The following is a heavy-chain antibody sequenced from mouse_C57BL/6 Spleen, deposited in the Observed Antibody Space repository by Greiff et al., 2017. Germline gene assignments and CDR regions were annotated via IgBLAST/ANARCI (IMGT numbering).Heavy chain of an antibody. CDR2: IYPGSGNT. V-gene: IGHV1-76*01. J-gene: IGHJ1*03. CDR1: GYTFTDYY. CDR3: ARGEGWYFDV. Sequence: QVHVKQSGAELVRPGASVKLSCKASGYTFTDYYINWVKQRPGQGLEWIARIYPGSGNTYYNEKFKGKATLTAEKSSSTAYMQLSSLTSEDSAVYFCARGEGWYFDVWGTGTTVTVSS.